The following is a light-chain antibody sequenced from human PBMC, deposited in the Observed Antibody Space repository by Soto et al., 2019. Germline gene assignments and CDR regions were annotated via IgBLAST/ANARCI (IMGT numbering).Light chain of an antibody. J-gene: IGLJ1*01. CDR2: GSS. CDR1: SSNFGAGYD. Sequence: QSVLTQPPSVSGAPGQSVTISCTGSSSNFGAGYDVHWYQQLPGTAPKLLIYGSSNRPSGVPARFSGSKSGTSASLAITGLQAEDEADYYCGSYAGSSTYVFGTGTKLTVL. CDR3: GSYAGSSTYV. V-gene: IGLV1-40*01.